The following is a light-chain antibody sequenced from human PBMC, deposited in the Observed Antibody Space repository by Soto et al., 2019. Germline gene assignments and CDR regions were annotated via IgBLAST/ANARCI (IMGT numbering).Light chain of an antibody. CDR1: QVISGY. Sequence: IQLTQSPSSLSASVGDRVTITCRASQVISGYVAWYQQRPGRAPQLLIYAASALQTGVPSRFSGSGSGTDFTLTITSLQPEDFGTYYCQHPKWAFGQGTTVEI. CDR3: QHPKWA. CDR2: AAS. V-gene: IGKV1-9*01. J-gene: IGKJ1*01.